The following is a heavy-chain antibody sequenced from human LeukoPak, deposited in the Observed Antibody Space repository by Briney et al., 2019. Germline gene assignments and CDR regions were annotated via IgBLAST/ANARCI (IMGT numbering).Heavy chain of an antibody. V-gene: IGHV4-39*07. Sequence: KPSETLSLTCTVSGGSISSSSYYWGWIRQPPGKGLEWIGSIYYSGSTYYNPSLKSRVTISVDTSKNQFSLKLSSVTAADTAVYYCARDESGRYCSGGSCLSYYYYMDVWGKGTTVTVSS. CDR3: ARDESGRYCSGGSCLSYYYYMDV. J-gene: IGHJ6*03. CDR1: GGSISSSSYY. CDR2: IYYSGST. D-gene: IGHD2-15*01.